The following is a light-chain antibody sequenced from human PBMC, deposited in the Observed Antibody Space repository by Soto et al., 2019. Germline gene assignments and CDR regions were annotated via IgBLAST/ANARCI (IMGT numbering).Light chain of an antibody. J-gene: IGLJ1*01. CDR3: SSYAGSSNV. CDR1: SSDVGGYNY. V-gene: IGLV2-8*01. Sequence: QSGLTQPPSASGSPGQSVAISCTGTSSDVGGYNYVSWYQQHPGKAPKLMLYEVNKRPSGVPDRFSGSKSGNTASLTVSGLQAEDKADYYCSSYAGSSNVFGTGTKLTVL. CDR2: EVN.